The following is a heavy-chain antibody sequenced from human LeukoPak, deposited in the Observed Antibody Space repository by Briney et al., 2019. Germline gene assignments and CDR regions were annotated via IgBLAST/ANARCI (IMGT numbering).Heavy chain of an antibody. CDR1: GGSISSGSYY. CDR2: IYTSGST. Sequence: SQTLSLTCTVSGGSISSGSYYWSWIRQPAGKGLEWIGRIYTSGSTNYNPSLKSRVTISVDTSKNQFSLKLSSVTAADTAVYYYARDQTNYSGSYYYDTEGGWFDPWGQGTLVTVSS. V-gene: IGHV4-61*02. CDR3: ARDQTNYSGSYYYDTEGGWFDP. J-gene: IGHJ5*02. D-gene: IGHD1-26*01.